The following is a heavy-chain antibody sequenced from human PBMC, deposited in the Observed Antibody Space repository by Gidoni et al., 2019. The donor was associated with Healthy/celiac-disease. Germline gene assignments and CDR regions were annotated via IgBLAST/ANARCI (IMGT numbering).Heavy chain of an antibody. J-gene: IGHJ6*03. CDR1: GFPFSSYA. Sequence: EVQLLESGGGLVQPGGSLRLSCSASGFPFSSYAMSWVRQAPGKGLEWVSAISGSGGSTYYADSVKGRFTISRDNSKNTLYLQMNSLRAEDTAVYYCAKRVRRLLPYYYYYMDVWGKGTTVTVSS. D-gene: IGHD2-15*01. CDR3: AKRVRRLLPYYYYYMDV. V-gene: IGHV3-23*01. CDR2: ISGSGGST.